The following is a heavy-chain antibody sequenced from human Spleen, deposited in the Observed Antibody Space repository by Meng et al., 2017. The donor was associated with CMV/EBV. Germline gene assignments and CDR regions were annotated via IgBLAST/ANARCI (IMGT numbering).Heavy chain of an antibody. CDR2: INPETGDS. CDR1: GYTFIGYY. D-gene: IGHD1-26*01. CDR3: ARDLLEGATIY. Sequence: ASVKVSCKASGYTFIGYYMHWVRQAPGQGLEWMGWINPETGDSNYAQKFQGRVTMTRDTFITTAYMEVSRLRSDDTAVYYCARDLLEGATIYWGQGTLVTVSS. J-gene: IGHJ4*02. V-gene: IGHV1-2*02.